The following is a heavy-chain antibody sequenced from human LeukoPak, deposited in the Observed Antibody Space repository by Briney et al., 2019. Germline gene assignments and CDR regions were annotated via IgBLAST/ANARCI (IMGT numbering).Heavy chain of an antibody. Sequence: GGSLRLSCAASGFTFSSYGMHWVRQAPGKGLEWVSYISSSSNTIYYADSVKGRFTISRDNAKNSLYLQMNSLRAEDTAVYYCATESGTYSGTCFDYWGQGNLVTVSS. V-gene: IGHV3-48*01. J-gene: IGHJ4*02. CDR3: ATESGTYSGTCFDY. CDR1: GFTFSSYG. CDR2: ISSSSNTI. D-gene: IGHD1-26*01.